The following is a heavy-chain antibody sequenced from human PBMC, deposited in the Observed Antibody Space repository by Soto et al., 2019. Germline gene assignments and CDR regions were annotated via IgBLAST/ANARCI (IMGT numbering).Heavy chain of an antibody. J-gene: IGHJ6*02. V-gene: IGHV1-18*01. CDR3: ARALGYDFWSGYYKDYYYGMDV. CDR2: ISAYNGNT. CDR1: GYTFTSYG. Sequence: QVQQVQSGAEVKKPGASVKVSCKASGYTFTSYGISWVRQAPGQGLEWMGWISAYNGNTNYAQKLQGRVTMTTDTSTSTAYMELRSLRSDDTAVYYCARALGYDFWSGYYKDYYYGMDVWGQGTTVTVSS. D-gene: IGHD3-3*01.